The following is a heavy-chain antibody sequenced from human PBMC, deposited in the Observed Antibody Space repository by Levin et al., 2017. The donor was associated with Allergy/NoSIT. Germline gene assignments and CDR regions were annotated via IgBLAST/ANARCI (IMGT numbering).Heavy chain of an antibody. CDR1: GFTFSSYS. V-gene: IGHV3-48*01. J-gene: IGHJ4*02. CDR2: ISSSSTTI. CDR3: ARDRSEDPYSTSWYVDF. Sequence: PGGSLRLSCAASGFTFSSYSMNWVRQAPGKGLECVSYISSSSTTIYYADSVKGRFTISRDNAKNSLYLQMNSLRAEDTAVYYCARDRSEDPYSTSWYVDFWGQGTLVTVSS. D-gene: IGHD6-13*01.